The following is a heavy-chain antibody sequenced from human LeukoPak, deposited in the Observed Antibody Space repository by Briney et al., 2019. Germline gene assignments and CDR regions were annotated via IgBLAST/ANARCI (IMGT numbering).Heavy chain of an antibody. V-gene: IGHV3-53*01. Sequence: GGSLRLSCAASGFTVSSNSMSWVRQAPGEGQEWVSVIYSCGSTYYADSVKGRFTISRDNSKNTLYLQMNSLRAEDTAVYYCARDRPIVGGGYYFDYWGQGTLVTVSS. CDR1: GFTVSSNS. CDR3: ARDRPIVGGGYYFDY. J-gene: IGHJ4*02. D-gene: IGHD1-26*01. CDR2: IYSCGST.